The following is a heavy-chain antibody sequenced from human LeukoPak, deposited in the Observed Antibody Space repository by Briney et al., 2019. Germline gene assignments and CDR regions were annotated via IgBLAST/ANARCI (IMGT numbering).Heavy chain of an antibody. V-gene: IGHV1-69*05. CDR2: IIPIFGTA. CDR1: GGTFSSYA. CDR3: ARGGDDDAFDI. J-gene: IGHJ3*02. D-gene: IGHD7-27*01. Sequence: SVKVSCKASGGTFSSYAISWVRQAPGQGLGWMGGIIPIFGTANYAQKFQGRVTITTDESTNTAYMELSSLRSEDTAVYYCARGGDDDAFDIWGQGTMVTVSS.